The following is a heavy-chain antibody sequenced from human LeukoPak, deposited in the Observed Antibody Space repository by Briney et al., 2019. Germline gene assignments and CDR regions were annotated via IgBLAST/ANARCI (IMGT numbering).Heavy chain of an antibody. CDR3: ARVKGSGTWAYYYGMDV. V-gene: IGHV4-39*07. CDR2: IYYSGST. D-gene: IGHD1-1*01. J-gene: IGHJ6*02. Sequence: SETLSLTCTVSGGSISSSSYYWGWIRQPPGKGLEWIGSIYYSGSTYYNPSLKCRVTISVDTSKNQFSLKLSSVTAADTAVYYCARVKGSGTWAYYYGMDVWGQGTTVTVSS. CDR1: GGSISSSSYY.